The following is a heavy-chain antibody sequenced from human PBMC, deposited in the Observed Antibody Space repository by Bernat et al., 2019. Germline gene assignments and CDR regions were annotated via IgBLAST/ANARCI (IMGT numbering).Heavy chain of an antibody. D-gene: IGHD3-3*01. Sequence: QALLVESGGGVVQPGRSLRLSCAASGISFSSYGMHWVRQAPGKGLEWVALISHDGSNKYYADSVKGRFTISRDNSKNTRYMNMDSLRAEDTAVYYCAKEGYDFWSGYYRIFNWLDPWGQGTLVTVSS. V-gene: IGHV3-30*18. CDR3: AKEGYDFWSGYYRIFNWLDP. CDR2: ISHDGSNK. J-gene: IGHJ5*02. CDR1: GISFSSYG.